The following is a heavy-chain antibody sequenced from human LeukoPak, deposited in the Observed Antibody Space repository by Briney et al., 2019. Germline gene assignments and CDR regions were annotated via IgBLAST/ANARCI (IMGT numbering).Heavy chain of an antibody. CDR2: ISAYNGNT. J-gene: IGHJ6*02. Sequence: PGGSLRLSCAASGFTFSSYGISWVRQAPGQGLEWMGWISAYNGNTNYAQKLQGRVTMTTDTSTSTAYMELRSLRSDDTAVYYCAREILGLRFLEWLPNTPYYYYGMDVWGQGTTVTVSS. CDR1: GFTFSSYG. CDR3: AREILGLRFLEWLPNTPYYYYGMDV. D-gene: IGHD3-3*01. V-gene: IGHV1-18*01.